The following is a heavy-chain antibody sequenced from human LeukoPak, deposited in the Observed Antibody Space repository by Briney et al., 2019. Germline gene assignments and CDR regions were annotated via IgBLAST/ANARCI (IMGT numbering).Heavy chain of an antibody. D-gene: IGHD2-2*02. V-gene: IGHV3-23*01. Sequence: GGSLRLSCAASGFTFSSYAMSWVRQAPGKGLEGVSAIRGSGGSTYYADSVKGRFTISRDNSKNTLYLQMNSLRAEDKGVYYCATTPLYCTSTSCYTGYFDYWGQGTLVTVSS. CDR3: ATTPLYCTSTSCYTGYFDY. CDR1: GFTFSSYA. CDR2: IRGSGGST. J-gene: IGHJ4*02.